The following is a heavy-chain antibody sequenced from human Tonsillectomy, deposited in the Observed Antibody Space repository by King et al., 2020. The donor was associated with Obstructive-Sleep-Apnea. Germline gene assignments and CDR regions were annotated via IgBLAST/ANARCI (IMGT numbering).Heavy chain of an antibody. CDR1: GFTFSSYS. V-gene: IGHV3-21*01. Sequence: VQLVESGGGLVKPGGSLRLSCAASGFTFSSYSMNWVRQAPGKGLEWVSSISSSFSDIYYADSGKGRFTISRDNARNLLFLQMNSLRAEDTAVYYCARSIAAAGTDYWGQGTPVTVSS. CDR3: ARSIAAAGTDY. J-gene: IGHJ4*02. CDR2: ISSSFSDI. D-gene: IGHD6-13*01.